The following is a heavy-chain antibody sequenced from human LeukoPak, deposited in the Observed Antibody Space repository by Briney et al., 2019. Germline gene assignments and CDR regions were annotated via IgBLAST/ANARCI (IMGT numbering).Heavy chain of an antibody. Sequence: SETLSLTCTVSGGSISSSSYYWGWIRQPPGKGLEWIGYIYDSGTTYYNPSLKSRVTISVDTSKNHFSLNLTSVTAADTAVYYCARSRSDYYHSFDYWGQGTLVTVSS. CDR2: IYDSGTT. D-gene: IGHD3-3*01. CDR3: ARSRSDYYHSFDY. J-gene: IGHJ4*02. CDR1: GGSISSSSYY. V-gene: IGHV4-61*03.